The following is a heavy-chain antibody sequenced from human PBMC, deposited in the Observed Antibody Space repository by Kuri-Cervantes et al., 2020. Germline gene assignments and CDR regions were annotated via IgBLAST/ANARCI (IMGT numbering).Heavy chain of an antibody. CDR1: GFSPSTTGVG. D-gene: IGHD3-10*01. J-gene: IGHJ4*02. Sequence: SVPTRVKPTQTLKLTCIFSGFSPSTTGVGVGWIRQPPGKALEWLALIYWDDDKRYSQSLKGRLTITKDTSKNQVVLTMTHMDPVDTATYYCAHYLYYGSVNYYRAFDYWGQGTLVTVSS. V-gene: IGHV2-5*02. CDR3: AHYLYYGSVNYYRAFDY. CDR2: IYWDDDK.